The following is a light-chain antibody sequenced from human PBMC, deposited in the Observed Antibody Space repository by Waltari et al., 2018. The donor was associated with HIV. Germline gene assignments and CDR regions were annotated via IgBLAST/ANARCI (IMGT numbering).Light chain of an antibody. Sequence: QSALTQPASVSGSPGQSITISCTATSSDVGGYNLVSWYQQHPGKAPKLMIYEVSKRPSGVSTRFSGSMTGNTASLTIAVLRAEDEAEYYCCAYAGNTTYVMFGGGTKLTVL. V-gene: IGLV2-23*02. CDR1: SSDVGGYNL. CDR3: CAYAGNTTYVM. CDR2: EVS. J-gene: IGLJ3*02.